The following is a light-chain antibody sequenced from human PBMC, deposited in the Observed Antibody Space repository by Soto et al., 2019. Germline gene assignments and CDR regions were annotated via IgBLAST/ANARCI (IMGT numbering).Light chain of an antibody. V-gene: IGLV2-8*01. CDR1: SSDVGGYNS. CDR3: SSYAGSGNGV. J-gene: IGLJ3*02. Sequence: QSALTQPPSASGSPGQSVTISCTGASSDVGGYNSVSWYQHHPGKAPKLIISEVNSGVPDRFSGSKSGNTASLTVSGLQAEDEADYYCSSYAGSGNGVFGGGTKLTVL. CDR2: EV.